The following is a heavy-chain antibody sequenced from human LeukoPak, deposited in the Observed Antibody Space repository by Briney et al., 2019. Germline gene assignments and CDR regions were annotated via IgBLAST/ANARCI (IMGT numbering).Heavy chain of an antibody. CDR3: ARVLAAAGTHWYFDL. CDR1: GGSISSSSYY. J-gene: IGHJ2*01. Sequence: SETLSLTCTVSGGSISSSSYYWGWIRQPPGKGLEWIGNIYYSGGTYYNPSLRSRVTISVDTSKNQFSLKLSSVTAADTAMYYCARVLAAAGTHWYFDLWGRGTLVTVSS. V-gene: IGHV4-39*07. D-gene: IGHD6-13*01. CDR2: IYYSGGT.